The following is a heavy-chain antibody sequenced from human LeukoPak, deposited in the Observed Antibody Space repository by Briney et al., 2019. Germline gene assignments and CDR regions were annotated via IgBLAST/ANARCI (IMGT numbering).Heavy chain of an antibody. CDR1: GFPFSSYS. CDR3: AREGWLGAEDY. Sequence: GGSLRLSCAASGFPFSSYSMNWVRQAPGKGLEWVSSISSESTYILYADSVKGRFTISRDNAKNSLYLQMNSLRAEDTAVYYCAREGWLGAEDYWGQGTLVTVSS. J-gene: IGHJ4*02. D-gene: IGHD6-19*01. V-gene: IGHV3-21*04. CDR2: ISSESTYI.